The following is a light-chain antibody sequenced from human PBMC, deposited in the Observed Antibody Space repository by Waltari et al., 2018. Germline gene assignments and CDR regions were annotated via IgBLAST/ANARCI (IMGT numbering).Light chain of an antibody. J-gene: IGLJ1*01. V-gene: IGLV1-44*01. CDR2: NNS. Sequence: SVLTQPPSASGTPGQRVTISCSGGASHTGSTAVHWYQHLPGAAPKLVILNNSQRPSGISDRFSGSTSGASASLAISGLQSDDEADYYCASWDGSLAAYVFGGGTKVTV. CDR3: ASWDGSLAAYV. CDR1: ASHTGSTA.